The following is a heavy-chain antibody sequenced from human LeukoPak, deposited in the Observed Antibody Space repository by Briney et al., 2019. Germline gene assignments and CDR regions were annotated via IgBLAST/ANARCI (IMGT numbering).Heavy chain of an antibody. CDR3: ARAQEVVPAAYDNWFDP. CDR2: INHSGST. J-gene: IGHJ5*02. V-gene: IGHV4-34*01. CDR1: GGSFSGYY. Sequence: SETLSLTCAVYGGSFSGYYWSWIRQPPGKGLEWIGEINHSGSTNYNPSLKSRVTISVDTSKNQFSLKLSSVTAADTAVYYCARAQEVVPAAYDNWFDPWGQGTLVTVSS. D-gene: IGHD2-2*01.